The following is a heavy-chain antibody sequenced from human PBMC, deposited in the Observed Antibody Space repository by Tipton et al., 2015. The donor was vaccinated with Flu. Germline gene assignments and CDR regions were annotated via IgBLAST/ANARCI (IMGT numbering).Heavy chain of an antibody. D-gene: IGHD1-26*01. J-gene: IGHJ3*02. V-gene: IGHV4-4*07. CDR2: IYTSGST. CDR3: ARDLRVGATFRAFDI. CDR1: GGSISSYY. Sequence: TLSLTCTVSGGSISSYYWSWIRQPAGKGLEWIGRIYTSGSTNYNPSLKSRVTMSVDTSKNQFSLKLSSVTAADTAVYYCARDLRVGATFRAFDIWDQGTMVTVSS.